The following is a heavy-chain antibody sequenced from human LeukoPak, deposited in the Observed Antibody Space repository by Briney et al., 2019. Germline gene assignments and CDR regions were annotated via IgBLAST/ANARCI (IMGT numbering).Heavy chain of an antibody. D-gene: IGHD6-6*01. CDR2: IYTSGST. CDR1: GGSISSGSYY. CDR3: ARLARKTYYYYYYYMDV. Sequence: PSETLSLTCTVSGGSISSGSYYWSWIRQPAGKGLEWIGRIYTSGSTNYNPSLKSRVTISVDTSKNQFSLKLSSVTAAVTAVYYCARLARKTYYYYYYYMDVWGKGTTVTVSS. J-gene: IGHJ6*03. V-gene: IGHV4-61*02.